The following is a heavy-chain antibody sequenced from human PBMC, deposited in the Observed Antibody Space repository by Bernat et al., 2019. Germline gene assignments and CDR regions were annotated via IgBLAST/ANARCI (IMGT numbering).Heavy chain of an antibody. CDR3: ARDPREYSGYDWGDAFDI. D-gene: IGHD5-12*01. CDR1: GFTFSSYS. V-gene: IGHV3-21*01. Sequence: SGFTFSSYSMNLVRQAPGQGLEWVSSISSSSSYIYYADSVKGRFTISRDNAKNSLYLQMNSLRAEDTAVYYCARDPREYSGYDWGDAFDIWG. J-gene: IGHJ3*02. CDR2: ISSSSSYI.